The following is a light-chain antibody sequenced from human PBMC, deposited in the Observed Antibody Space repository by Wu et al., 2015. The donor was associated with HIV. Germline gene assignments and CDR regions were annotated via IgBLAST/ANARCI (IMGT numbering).Light chain of an antibody. CDR1: QSVYSY. CDR2: DAS. J-gene: IGKJ2*01. V-gene: IGKV3-11*01. Sequence: TVLTQSPATLSLSPGERATLSCRASQSVYSYLAWYQQKPGQAPRLLIYDASNRATGIPARFSGSGSGTDFTLTISSLEPEDFAVYYCQHRSQLASVQFGQGPS. CDR3: QHRSQLASVQ.